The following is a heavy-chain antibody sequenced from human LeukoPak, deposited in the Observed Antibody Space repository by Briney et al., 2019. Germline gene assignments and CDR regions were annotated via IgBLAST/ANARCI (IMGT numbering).Heavy chain of an antibody. CDR2: ISAYNGNT. CDR3: ARDLRGYSYGYGNWFDP. D-gene: IGHD5-18*01. J-gene: IGHJ5*02. CDR1: GYTFTSYG. V-gene: IGHV1-18*01. Sequence: GASVKVSCKAPGYTFTSYGISWVRQAPGQGLEWMGWISAYNGNTNYAQKLQGRVTMTTDTSTSTAYMELRSLRSDDTAVYYCARDLRGYSYGYGNWFDPWGQGTLVTVSS.